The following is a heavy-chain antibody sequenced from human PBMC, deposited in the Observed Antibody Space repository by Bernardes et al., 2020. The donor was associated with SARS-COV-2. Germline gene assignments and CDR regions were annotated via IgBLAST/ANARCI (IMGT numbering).Heavy chain of an antibody. D-gene: IGHD1-26*01. V-gene: IGHV4-59*08. Sequence: SETLSLTRTVSGGSMSSYYWSWIRQPPGKELEWIAYIYYSGSTDYNPSLKSRVTISIDTSKNQFSLKLSSVTAADTAMYYCAGLRADSLGGGFDSWGQGTLVTVSS. CDR3: AGLRADSLGGGFDS. J-gene: IGHJ4*02. CDR1: GGSMSSYY. CDR2: IYYSGST.